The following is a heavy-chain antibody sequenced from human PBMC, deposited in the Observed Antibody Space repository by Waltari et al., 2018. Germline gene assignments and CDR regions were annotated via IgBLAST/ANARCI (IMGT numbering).Heavy chain of an antibody. J-gene: IGHJ6*02. CDR2: MRPNRGNT. CDR3: ARGKVTRPYYYYGMDV. Sequence: QVQRVQSGAEVKKPGASVKVSCKASGYTFTSYDINWVRQATGQGLEWMGWMRPNRGNTGYAQKFQGRVTMTRNTTIRTAYMELSSLRSEDTAVYYCARGKVTRPYYYYGMDVWGQGTTVTVSS. V-gene: IGHV1-8*02. D-gene: IGHD2-21*02. CDR1: GYTFTSYD.